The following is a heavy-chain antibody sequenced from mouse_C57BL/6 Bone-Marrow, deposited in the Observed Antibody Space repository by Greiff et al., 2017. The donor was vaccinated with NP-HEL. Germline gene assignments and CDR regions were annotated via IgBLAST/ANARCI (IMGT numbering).Heavy chain of an antibody. Sequence: QVQLQQSGAELVRPGASVTLSCKASGYTFTDYEMHWVKQTPVHGLEWIGAIDPETGGTAYNQKFKGKAILTADKSSSTAYMELRSLTSEDSAVYYCARWAYDVDYWGRGNALPVSS. CDR2: IDPETGGT. J-gene: IGHJ2*01. CDR1: GYTFTDYE. CDR3: ARWAYDVDY. D-gene: IGHD2-12*01. V-gene: IGHV1-15*01.